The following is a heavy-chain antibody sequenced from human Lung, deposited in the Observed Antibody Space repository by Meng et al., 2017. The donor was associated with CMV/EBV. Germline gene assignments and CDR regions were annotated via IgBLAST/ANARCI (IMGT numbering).Heavy chain of an antibody. D-gene: IGHD2-2*02. J-gene: IGHJ3*02. CDR2: IYSGGST. V-gene: IGHV3-53*01. Sequence: GESLKISCAASGFTVSSNYMNWVRQAPGKGLEWVSVIYSGGSTYYADSVKGRFTISRDNSKNTLYLQMNSLRAEDTAVYYCARADCSSTSCYKSAFDIWGQGXMVTVSS. CDR3: ARADCSSTSCYKSAFDI. CDR1: GFTVSSNY.